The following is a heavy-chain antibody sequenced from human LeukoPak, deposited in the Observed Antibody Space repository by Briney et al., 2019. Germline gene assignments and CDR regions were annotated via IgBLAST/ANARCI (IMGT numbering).Heavy chain of an antibody. CDR3: ARQTPLDYYYYMDV. Sequence: SETLSLTCTVSGGSISSYYWSWIRQPPGKGLEWIGYIYYSGSTNYNPSLKSRVTISVDTSKNQFSLKLSSVTAADTAVYYCARQTPLDYYYYMDVWGKGTTVTVSS. J-gene: IGHJ6*03. CDR2: IYYSGST. V-gene: IGHV4-59*08. CDR1: GGSISSYY.